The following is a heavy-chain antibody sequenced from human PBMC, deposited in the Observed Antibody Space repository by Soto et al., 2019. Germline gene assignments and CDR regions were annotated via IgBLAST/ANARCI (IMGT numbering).Heavy chain of an antibody. CDR2: ISPHNNNT. CDR1: GYRFTTYA. J-gene: IGHJ4*02. Sequence: QVQLVQSETEVKKPGASVKVSCKASGYRFTTYAITWVRQAPGQGLEWMGWISPHNNNTEYVQKFQGRVAMTADTSTSTTYMEVRSLRSDDTALYYCARGKFYFVNWGQGTLVTVSS. V-gene: IGHV1-18*01. CDR3: ARGKFYFVN.